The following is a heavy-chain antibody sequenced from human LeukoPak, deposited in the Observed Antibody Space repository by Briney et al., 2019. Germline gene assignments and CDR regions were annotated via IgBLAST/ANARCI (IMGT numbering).Heavy chain of an antibody. Sequence: SETLSLTCSVSGGSISSGDYYWSWIRQPPGKGLEWIGYIYYSGSTYYNPSLKSRVTISVDTSKNQFSLKLSSVTAADTAVYYCARQGAAGGYYRGYFDYWGQGTLVTVSS. CDR3: ARQGAAGGYYRGYFDY. CDR2: IYYSGST. D-gene: IGHD3-3*01. V-gene: IGHV4-30-4*01. CDR1: GGSISSGDYY. J-gene: IGHJ4*02.